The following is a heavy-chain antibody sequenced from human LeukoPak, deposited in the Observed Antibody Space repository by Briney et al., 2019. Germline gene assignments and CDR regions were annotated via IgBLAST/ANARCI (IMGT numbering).Heavy chain of an antibody. Sequence: GGSLRLSCAASGFTFSSYAMSWVRQAPGKGLEWVSAISGSGGSTYYADSVKGRFTISRDNSKNSLYLQMNSLRTEDTALYYCAKGYCSSTSCYTHDAFDIWGQGTMVTVSS. CDR1: GFTFSSYA. CDR3: AKGYCSSTSCYTHDAFDI. V-gene: IGHV3-23*01. J-gene: IGHJ3*02. CDR2: ISGSGGST. D-gene: IGHD2-2*02.